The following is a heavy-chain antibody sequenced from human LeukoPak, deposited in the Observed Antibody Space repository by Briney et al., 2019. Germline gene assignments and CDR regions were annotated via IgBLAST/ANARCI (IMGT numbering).Heavy chain of an antibody. D-gene: IGHD2-15*01. J-gene: IGHJ4*02. V-gene: IGHV3-23*01. CDR2: ISGSGGST. Sequence: GGSLRLSCAASGFTFSSYAMSWVRQAPGKGLEWVSAISGSGGSTYYADSVKGRFTISRDNSKNTLYLQMNSQRAEDTAVYYCAKSYCSGGSCYLHFDYWGQGTLVTVSS. CDR1: GFTFSSYA. CDR3: AKSYCSGGSCYLHFDY.